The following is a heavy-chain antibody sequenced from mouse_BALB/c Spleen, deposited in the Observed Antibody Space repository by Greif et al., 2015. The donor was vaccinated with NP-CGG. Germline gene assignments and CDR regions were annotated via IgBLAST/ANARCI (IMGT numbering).Heavy chain of an antibody. D-gene: IGHD2-2*01. V-gene: IGHV5-9-3*01. CDR3: ARNGYDDSYFDY. Sequence: EVQVVESGGGLVKPGGSLKLSCAASGFTFSSYAMSWVRQTPEKRLEWVATISSGGSYTYYPDSVKGRFTISRDNAKNTLYLQMSSLRSEDTAMYYCARNGYDDSYFDYWGQGTTLTVSS. CDR1: GFTFSSYA. J-gene: IGHJ2*01. CDR2: ISSGGSYT.